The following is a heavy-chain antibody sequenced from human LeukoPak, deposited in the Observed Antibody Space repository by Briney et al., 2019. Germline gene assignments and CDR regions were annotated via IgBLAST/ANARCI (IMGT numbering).Heavy chain of an antibody. CDR3: ARDRMVRGFDCYYGMDV. CDR2: ISAYNGNT. Sequence: ASVKVSCKASGYTFTSYGISWVRQAPGQGLEWMGWISAYNGNTNYAQRLQGRVTMTTDTSTSTAYMELRSLRSDDTAVYYCARDRMVRGFDCYYGMDVWGKGTTVTVSS. CDR1: GYTFTSYG. J-gene: IGHJ6*04. V-gene: IGHV1-18*04. D-gene: IGHD3-10*01.